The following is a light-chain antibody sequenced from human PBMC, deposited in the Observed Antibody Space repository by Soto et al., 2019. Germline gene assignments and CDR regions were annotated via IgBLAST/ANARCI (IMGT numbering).Light chain of an antibody. V-gene: IGKV2-28*01. CDR2: LGS. J-gene: IGKJ1*01. Sequence: DIVMTQSPLSLRVTPGEPASISCRSSQSLLHSSGYNYLHWYLQKPGQSPQLLISLGSDRSSGVPDRFSGSGSGTYFTLNISRVEAEDVGVYYCMQPLQTPWTFGQGTKVEIK. CDR1: QSLLHSSGYNY. CDR3: MQPLQTPWT.